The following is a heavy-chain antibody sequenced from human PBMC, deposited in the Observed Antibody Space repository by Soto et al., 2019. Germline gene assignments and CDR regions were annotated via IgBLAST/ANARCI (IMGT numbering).Heavy chain of an antibody. Sequence: ASETLSLTCSMLGDSSSDTRFYWVWVRQSPEKGLEWIGSISHDGHAYYNASLKSRVSISLDTSNYQFSLKLSSVTAADTAVYYCARDGDGRMTTNPYYYNGMDVWGPGTTVTVSS. CDR3: ARDGDGRMTTNPYYYNGMDV. CDR1: GDSSSDTRFY. J-gene: IGHJ6*02. D-gene: IGHD4-4*01. CDR2: ISHDGHA. V-gene: IGHV4-39*07.